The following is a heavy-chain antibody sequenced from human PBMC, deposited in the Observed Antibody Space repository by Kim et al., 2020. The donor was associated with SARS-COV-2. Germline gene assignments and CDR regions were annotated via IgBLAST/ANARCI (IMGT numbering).Heavy chain of an antibody. Sequence: GGSLRLSCAASGFTFSGTAMHWVRQASGKGLEWVGRIRSKAHTYATAYAASVKGRFTISRDDSLNTAYLQMTSLKAEDTAVYYCARLVGATTALGYWGQGTLVTVSS. J-gene: IGHJ4*02. CDR3: ARLVGATTALGY. V-gene: IGHV3-73*01. CDR1: GFTFSGTA. CDR2: IRSKAHTYAT. D-gene: IGHD1-26*01.